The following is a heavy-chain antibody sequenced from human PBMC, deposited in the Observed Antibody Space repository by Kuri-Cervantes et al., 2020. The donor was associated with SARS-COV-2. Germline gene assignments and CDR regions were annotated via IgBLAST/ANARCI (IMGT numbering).Heavy chain of an antibody. V-gene: IGHV1-18*01. Sequence: ASVKVSCKASGYTFISYGIAWVRQAPGRGLEWMGWISPYNDKTSYAQKFQGRVTMTADESTNTAYMELSSLRFEDTAVYYCATRVAGDPDYYYYYMDVWGTGTTVTVSS. CDR3: ATRVAGDPDYYYYYMDV. J-gene: IGHJ6*03. CDR2: ISPYNDKT. CDR1: GYTFISYG. D-gene: IGHD7-27*01.